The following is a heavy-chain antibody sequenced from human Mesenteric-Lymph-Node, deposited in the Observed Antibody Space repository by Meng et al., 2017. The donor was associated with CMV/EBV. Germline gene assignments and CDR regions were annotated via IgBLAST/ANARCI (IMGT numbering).Heavy chain of an antibody. CDR1: GFTLSSHA. J-gene: IGHJ4*02. V-gene: IGHV3-23*03. CDR2: LYSGGGGT. CDR3: AKNLPLDY. Sequence: GESLKISCAASGFTLSSHAMNWVRQAPGKGLEWVSVLYSGGGGTNYADSVKGRFTVSRDDSKNTLYLQMNSLRAEDTAVYYCAKNLPLDYWGQGTLVTV.